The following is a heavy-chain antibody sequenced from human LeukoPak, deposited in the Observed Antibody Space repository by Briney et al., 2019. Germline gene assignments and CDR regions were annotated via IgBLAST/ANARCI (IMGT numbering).Heavy chain of an antibody. Sequence: ASVKVSCKASGYTFTSYDINWVRQATGQGLEWMGWMNPNSGNSGYAQKFQGRVTITTDTSISTAYMELSSLRSEDTALYYSAIEGFDYWGQGTLVTVSS. CDR2: MNPNSGNS. CDR3: AIEGFDY. V-gene: IGHV1-8*02. CDR1: GYTFTSYD. J-gene: IGHJ4*02.